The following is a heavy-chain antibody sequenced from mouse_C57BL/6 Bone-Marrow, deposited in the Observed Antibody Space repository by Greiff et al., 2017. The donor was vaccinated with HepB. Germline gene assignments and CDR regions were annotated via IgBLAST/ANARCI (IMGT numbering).Heavy chain of an antibody. CDR3: ARAVSLDY. J-gene: IGHJ2*01. V-gene: IGHV5-4*01. CDR1: GFTFSSYA. Sequence: EVQGVESGGGLVKPGGSLKLSCAASGFTFSSYAMSWVRQTPEKRLEWVATISDGGSYTYYPDNVKGRFTISRDNAKNNLYLQMSHLKSEDTAMYYCARAVSLDYWGQGTTLTVSS. CDR2: ISDGGSYT.